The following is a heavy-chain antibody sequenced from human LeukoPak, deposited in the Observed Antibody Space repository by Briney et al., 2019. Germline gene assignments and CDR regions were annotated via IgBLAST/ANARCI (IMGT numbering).Heavy chain of an antibody. Sequence: GGSLRLSCAASGXTFSSYAMTWVRQAPGKGLEWVSTITPSDSATYYADSVRGRFTISRDNSKNTLYVQMNSLRVEDTAVYYCAKAWGAAGTFDSWGQGTLVTVSS. CDR1: GXTFSSYA. J-gene: IGHJ4*02. V-gene: IGHV3-23*01. CDR2: ITPSDSAT. D-gene: IGHD6-13*01. CDR3: AKAWGAAGTFDS.